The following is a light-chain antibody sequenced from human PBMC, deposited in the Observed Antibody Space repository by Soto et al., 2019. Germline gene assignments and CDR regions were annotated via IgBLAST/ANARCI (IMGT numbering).Light chain of an antibody. CDR1: QSISAN. CDR2: DAS. Sequence: EIVMTQSPAILSVSPGERATLSCRASQSISANLAWFQQRPGQAPRLLISDASTRATGIPARFSGSGSGTEFTLTISSLQSEDYAIYYCHQYNNWPRTFGQGTKLEIK. V-gene: IGKV3-15*01. CDR3: HQYNNWPRT. J-gene: IGKJ2*01.